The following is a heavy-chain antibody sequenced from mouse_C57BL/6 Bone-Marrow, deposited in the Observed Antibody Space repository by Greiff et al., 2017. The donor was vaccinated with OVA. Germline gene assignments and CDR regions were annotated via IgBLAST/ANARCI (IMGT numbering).Heavy chain of an antibody. CDR3: ARSNYGGLAMDY. CDR2: IYHGSVNT. V-gene: IGHV1-66*01. D-gene: IGHD2-5*01. Sequence: QVQLQQSGPELVKPGASVKISCKASGYSFTIYYIHWVKQRPGQGLEWIGWIYHGSVNTKYNEKFQGKATLTADTSSSTAYMQISSLTAEDSAVYYCARSNYGGLAMDYWGQGTSVTVSS. CDR1: GYSFTIYY. J-gene: IGHJ4*01.